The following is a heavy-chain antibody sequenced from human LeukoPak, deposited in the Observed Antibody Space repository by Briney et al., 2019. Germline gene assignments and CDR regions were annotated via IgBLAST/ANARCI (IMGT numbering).Heavy chain of an antibody. Sequence: SETLSLTCTVSGGSISSYYWSWIRQPPGKGLEWIGYISYSGSTNYNPSLKSRVTMSVDTSRNQFSLKLSSGTAADTAVYYCARGSGSYSAYYYGMDVWGQGTTVTVS. CDR2: ISYSGST. D-gene: IGHD3-10*01. CDR3: ARGSGSYSAYYYGMDV. V-gene: IGHV4-59*01. J-gene: IGHJ6*02. CDR1: GGSISSYY.